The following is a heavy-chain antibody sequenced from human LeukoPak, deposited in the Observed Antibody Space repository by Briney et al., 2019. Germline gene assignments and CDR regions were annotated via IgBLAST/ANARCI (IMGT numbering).Heavy chain of an antibody. CDR2: ISGSGGST. D-gene: IGHD2-15*01. Sequence: GGSLRLSCAASGFTFSSYAMSWVRQAPGKGLEWVSAISGSGGSTYYADSVKGRVTISRDNSKNTLYLQMNSLRAEDTAVYYCAKVPIDIVVVVAAAYFDYWGQGTLVTVSS. CDR3: AKVPIDIVVVVAAAYFDY. V-gene: IGHV3-23*01. CDR1: GFTFSSYA. J-gene: IGHJ4*02.